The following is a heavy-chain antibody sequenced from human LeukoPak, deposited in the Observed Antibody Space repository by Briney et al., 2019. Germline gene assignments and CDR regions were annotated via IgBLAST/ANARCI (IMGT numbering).Heavy chain of an antibody. V-gene: IGHV4-34*01. D-gene: IGHD1-26*01. CDR2: INHSGST. CDR1: GGSFSGYY. CDR3: ARMGGSYRLGFGY. J-gene: IGHJ4*02. Sequence: SETLSLTCAVYGGSFSGYYWSWIRQPLGKGLEWIGEINHSGSTNYNPSLKSRVTISVDTSKNQFSLKLSSVTAADTAVYYCARMGGSYRLGFGYWGQGTLVTVSS.